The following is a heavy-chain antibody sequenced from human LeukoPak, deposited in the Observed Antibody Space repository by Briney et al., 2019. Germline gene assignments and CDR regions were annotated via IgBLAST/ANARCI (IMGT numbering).Heavy chain of an antibody. V-gene: IGHV1-69*13. CDR2: IIPIFGTA. CDR3: ARGPTLTYGSGSYYKKYGMDV. Sequence: ASVKVSCKASGGTFSSYAISWVRQAPGQGLEWMGGIIPIFGTANYAQKFQGRVTITADESTSTAYMELSSLRSEDMAVYYCARGPTLTYGSGSYYKKYGMDVWGQGTTVTVSS. J-gene: IGHJ6*02. D-gene: IGHD3-10*01. CDR1: GGTFSSYA.